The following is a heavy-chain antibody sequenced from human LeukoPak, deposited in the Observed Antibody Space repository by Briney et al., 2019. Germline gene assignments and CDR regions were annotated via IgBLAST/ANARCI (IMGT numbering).Heavy chain of an antibody. V-gene: IGHV1-69*05. J-gene: IGHJ4*02. CDR1: GGTFSSYA. CDR2: IIPIFGTA. Sequence: PGASVKVSCKASGGTFSSYAISWVRQAPGQGLEWMGGIIPIFGTANYAQKFQGRVTITTDESTSTAYMELSSLRSEDTAVYYCARLYCSSTGCYYFDYWGQGTLVTVSS. CDR3: ARLYCSSTGCYYFDY. D-gene: IGHD2-2*01.